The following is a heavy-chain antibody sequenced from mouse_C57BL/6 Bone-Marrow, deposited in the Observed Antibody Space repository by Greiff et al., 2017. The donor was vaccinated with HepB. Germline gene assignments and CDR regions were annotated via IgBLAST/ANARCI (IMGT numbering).Heavy chain of an antibody. CDR2: ISYDGSN. CDR3: ARGGNPFDV. Sequence: EVQLQESGPGLVKPSQSLSLTCSVTGYSITSGYYWNWIRQFPGNKLEWMGYISYDGSNNYNPALKNRISITRDTSKNQFCLKLNSVTTEDTATYYCARGGNPFDVWGTGTTVTVSS. J-gene: IGHJ1*03. CDR1: GYSITSGYY. V-gene: IGHV3-6*01.